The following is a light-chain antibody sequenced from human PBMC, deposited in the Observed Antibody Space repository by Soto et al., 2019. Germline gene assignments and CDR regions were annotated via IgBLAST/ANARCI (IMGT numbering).Light chain of an antibody. CDR2: EVT. CDR3: SSYAGNNNLV. V-gene: IGLV2-8*01. Sequence: QSALTQPPSASGSPGQSVTISCTGTSSDVGGYNYVSWYQQHPGKAPKLMIYEVTKRPSGVPDRCSGSKSGNTASLTVSGLQAEDEADYYCSSYAGNNNLVFGTGTKLTVL. CDR1: SSDVGGYNY. J-gene: IGLJ1*01.